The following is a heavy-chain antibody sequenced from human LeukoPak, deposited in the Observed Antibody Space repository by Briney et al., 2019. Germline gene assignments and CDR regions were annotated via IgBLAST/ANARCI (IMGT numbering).Heavy chain of an antibody. D-gene: IGHD6-13*01. CDR2: IYYSGST. CDR1: GGSISSNSYY. CDR3: ARNLIPEQLVLNF. Sequence: SETLSLTCTVSGGSISSNSYYWGWIRQPPGKGLEWIGSIYYSGSTHYNPSLKSRVTISVDTSKNQFSLNLRSVTPEDTAVYYCARNLIPEQLVLNFWGQGTLVTVSS. V-gene: IGHV4-39*07. J-gene: IGHJ4*02.